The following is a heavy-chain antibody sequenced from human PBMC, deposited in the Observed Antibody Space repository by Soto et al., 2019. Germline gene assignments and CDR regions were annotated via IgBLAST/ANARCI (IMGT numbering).Heavy chain of an antibody. Sequence: PGGSLRLSCAAFGFTFDDYTMHWVRQTPGKGLEWVSSINWNSAIIGYADSVKGRFTISRDNSKNTLYLQMNSLRAEDTAVYYCAKDSERSVNWFDPWGQGTLVTVSS. CDR2: INWNSAII. J-gene: IGHJ5*02. CDR1: GFTFDDYT. V-gene: IGHV3-9*01. CDR3: AKDSERSVNWFDP. D-gene: IGHD6-19*01.